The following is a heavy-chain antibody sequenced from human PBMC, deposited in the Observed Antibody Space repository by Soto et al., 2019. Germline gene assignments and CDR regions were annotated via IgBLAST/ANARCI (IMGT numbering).Heavy chain of an antibody. J-gene: IGHJ4*02. D-gene: IGHD6-13*01. CDR2: ISGSTRHT. V-gene: IGHV3-11*05. CDR3: ARGRGAAADYFDF. CDR1: GFTFSDYY. Sequence: QVQLVESGGGLVKPGGSPRLSCAVSGFTFSDYYMTWIRQAPGKGLEWVSYISGSTRHTNYADSVKGRFTISRDNAKNSLFLQMTSLRAEDTAVYYCARGRGAAADYFDFWGQGTLVTVSS.